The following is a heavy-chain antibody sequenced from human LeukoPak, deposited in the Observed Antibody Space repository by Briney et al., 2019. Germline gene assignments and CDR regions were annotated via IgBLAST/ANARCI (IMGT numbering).Heavy chain of an antibody. CDR3: ATFSRDIVVVPAALNYYYGMDV. CDR1: GFTFSSYA. Sequence: GGSLRLSCAASGFTFSSYAMSWVRQAPGKGLEWVSAISGSGGSTYYADSVKGRFTISRDNSKNTLYLQMNSLRAEDTAVYYCATFSRDIVVVPAALNYYYGMDVWGQGTTVTVSS. D-gene: IGHD2-2*01. J-gene: IGHJ6*02. CDR2: ISGSGGST. V-gene: IGHV3-23*01.